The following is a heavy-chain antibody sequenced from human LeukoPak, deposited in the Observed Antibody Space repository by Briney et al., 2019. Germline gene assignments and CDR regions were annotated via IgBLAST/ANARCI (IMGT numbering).Heavy chain of an antibody. D-gene: IGHD2-2*01. CDR1: GYTFTGYY. Sequence: ASVRVSCKASGYTFTGYYMHWVRQAPGQGLEWMGWINPNSGGTNYAQKFQGRVTMTRDTSTSTVYMELSSLRSEDTAVYYCARGAVPAASKGPDWFDPWGQGTLVTVSS. J-gene: IGHJ5*02. V-gene: IGHV1-2*02. CDR2: INPNSGGT. CDR3: ARGAVPAASKGPDWFDP.